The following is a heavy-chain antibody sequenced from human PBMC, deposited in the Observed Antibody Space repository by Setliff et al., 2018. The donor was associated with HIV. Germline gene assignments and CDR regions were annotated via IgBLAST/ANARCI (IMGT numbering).Heavy chain of an antibody. Sequence: GGSLRLSCAASGFTFSRYEMNWVRQAPGKGLEWVSYISSSGSAMYYADSVKGRFTISRDNAKNSLSLQMNSLRAEDTAVYYCAREGSSGYTGWFDHWGQGTLVTVSS. CDR3: AREGSSGYTGWFDH. D-gene: IGHD3-22*01. J-gene: IGHJ5*02. CDR2: ISSSGSAM. V-gene: IGHV3-48*03. CDR1: GFTFSRYE.